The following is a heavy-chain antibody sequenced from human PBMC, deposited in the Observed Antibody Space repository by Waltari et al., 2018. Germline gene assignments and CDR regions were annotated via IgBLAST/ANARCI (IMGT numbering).Heavy chain of an antibody. J-gene: IGHJ4*02. CDR3: ARRARNGTYSYFDY. CDR1: GYTFSDYW. D-gene: IGHD1-26*01. V-gene: IGHV5-51*01. CDR2: IYPGDSKT. Sequence: EVQLVQSGAEVKKPGESLKISCKGSGYTFSDYWIAWVRQMPGEGLEWMGIIYPGDSKTRYSPSFQGQVSISADKSITTAYLQCSSLKASDSAMYYCARRARNGTYSYFDYWGQGTLVTVSS.